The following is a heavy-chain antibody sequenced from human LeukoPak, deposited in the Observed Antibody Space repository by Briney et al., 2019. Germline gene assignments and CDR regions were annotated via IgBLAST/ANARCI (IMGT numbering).Heavy chain of an antibody. Sequence: SETLSLTCTVSGGSISSYDWSWLRQPPVKGLEWIGYIYYSGSTNYNPSLKSRVTISVDTSKNQFSLKLSSVTAADTAVYYCARHFKRLASDYYYYGMDVWGQGTTVTVSS. J-gene: IGHJ6*02. CDR1: GGSISSYD. CDR2: IYYSGST. V-gene: IGHV4-59*08. CDR3: ARHFKRLASDYYYYGMDV.